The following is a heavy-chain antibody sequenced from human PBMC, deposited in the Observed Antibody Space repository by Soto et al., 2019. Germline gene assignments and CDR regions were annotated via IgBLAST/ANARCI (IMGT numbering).Heavy chain of an antibody. D-gene: IGHD1-26*01. J-gene: IGHJ4*02. Sequence: PSETLSLTCAVYGGSFSGYYWSWIRQPPGKGLEWVGEINHSGSTNYNPSLKSGVTISVDTSKNKFSLKLSSVTAADTAAYYCERAPLIVGATSSFDYWGQGTLVTVSS. CDR3: ERAPLIVGATSSFDY. CDR1: GGSFSGYY. CDR2: INHSGST. V-gene: IGHV4-34*01.